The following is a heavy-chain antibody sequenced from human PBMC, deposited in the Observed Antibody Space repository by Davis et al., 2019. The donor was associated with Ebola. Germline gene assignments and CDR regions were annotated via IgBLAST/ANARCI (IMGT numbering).Heavy chain of an antibody. CDR3: ASGLDY. Sequence: GESLKISCAASGFTFSSYAMHWVRQAPGKGLEWVATVPSDESNKFYADSVKGRFTISRDNAKNSLYLQMDGLRVEDTAVYYCASGLDYWGQGSLVTVSS. J-gene: IGHJ4*02. CDR1: GFTFSSYA. CDR2: VPSDESNK. V-gene: IGHV3-30*04.